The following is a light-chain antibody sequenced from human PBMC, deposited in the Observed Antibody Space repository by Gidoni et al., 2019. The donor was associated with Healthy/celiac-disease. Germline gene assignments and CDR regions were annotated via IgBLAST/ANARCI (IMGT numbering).Light chain of an antibody. Sequence: DIQMTQSPSSLSASVGDRVTITCRASQSISSYLNWYQQKPGKAPKLLIYAASSLQSGVPSRFSGSGSGTYFTLTISSLQPEDFATYYCQQSYSTPPWTFGQGTQVEIK. J-gene: IGKJ1*01. CDR3: QQSYSTPPWT. V-gene: IGKV1-39*01. CDR2: AAS. CDR1: QSISSY.